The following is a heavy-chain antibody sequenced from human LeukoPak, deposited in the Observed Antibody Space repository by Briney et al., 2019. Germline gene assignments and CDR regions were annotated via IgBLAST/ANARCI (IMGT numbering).Heavy chain of an antibody. CDR2: ISSSGRTI. CDR1: GFSFSDYF. V-gene: IGHV3-11*01. CDR3: TFKRYSSSWFRDY. Sequence: PGGSLRLSCVASGFSFSDYFMTWIRQAPGKGLEWLSYISSSGRTIYYTDSVKGRFTISRDDAKNSLYLQMNSLRAGDTAVYYCTFKRYSSSWFRDYWGQGTLVTVSS. D-gene: IGHD6-13*01. J-gene: IGHJ4*02.